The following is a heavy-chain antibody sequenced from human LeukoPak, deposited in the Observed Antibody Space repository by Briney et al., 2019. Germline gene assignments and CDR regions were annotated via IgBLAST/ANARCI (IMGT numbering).Heavy chain of an antibody. CDR3: ARESRRGGSLDY. J-gene: IGHJ4*02. CDR2: ISAYNGNT. CDR1: GYTFTSYG. D-gene: IGHD2-15*01. Sequence: ASVKVSCKASGYTFTSYGISWVRQAPGQGLEWMGWISAYNGNTNYAQKLQGRVTMATDTSTSTAYMELRSLRSDDTAVYYCARESRRGGSLDYWGQGTLVTVSS. V-gene: IGHV1-18*01.